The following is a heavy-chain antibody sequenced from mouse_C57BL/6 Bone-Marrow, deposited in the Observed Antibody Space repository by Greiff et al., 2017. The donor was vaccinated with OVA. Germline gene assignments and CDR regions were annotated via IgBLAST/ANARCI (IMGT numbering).Heavy chain of an antibody. J-gene: IGHJ3*01. Sequence: DVQLQESGPELVKPGASVKISCTASGYSFTGYYMHWVKQSPEKSLEWIGEINPSTGGTPYNQKFKAKATLTVDKSSSTAYMQLKSLTSEDSAVYDCARGGTSPFAYWGQGTLVTVSA. CDR2: INPSTGGT. V-gene: IGHV1-42*01. CDR1: GYSFTGYY. CDR3: ARGGTSPFAY. D-gene: IGHD4-1*01.